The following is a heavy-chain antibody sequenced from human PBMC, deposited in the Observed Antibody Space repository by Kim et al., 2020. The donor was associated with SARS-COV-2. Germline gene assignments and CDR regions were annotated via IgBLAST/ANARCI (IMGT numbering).Heavy chain of an antibody. CDR2: INQDGSET. D-gene: IGHD1-20*01. V-gene: IGHV3-7*03. CDR3: ARDKERGVIGIRFDY. CDR1: GFTFSSYW. Sequence: GGSLRLSCAASGFTFSSYWMSWVRQAPGKGLEWVANINQDGSETYYVDSVKGRFTISRDNAKNSLFVQMNSLRAEDTAVYYCARDKERGVIGIRFDYWGQGTLVTVSS. J-gene: IGHJ4*02.